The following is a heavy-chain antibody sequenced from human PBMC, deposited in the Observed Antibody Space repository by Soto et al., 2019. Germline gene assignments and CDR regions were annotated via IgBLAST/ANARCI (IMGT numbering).Heavy chain of an antibody. CDR2: IYPGDSDT. CDR1: GYSFTNYW. CDR3: AGYVDTDMILIATGGMDV. D-gene: IGHD5-18*01. J-gene: IGHJ6*02. Sequence: GESLKISCKGSGYSFTNYWIGWVRQTPGKGLEWMGIIYPGDSDTRYSPSFQGQVTISSDKSIGTAYLQWRGLKASDTAMYYCAGYVDTDMILIATGGMDVWGQGTTVTVSS. V-gene: IGHV5-51*01.